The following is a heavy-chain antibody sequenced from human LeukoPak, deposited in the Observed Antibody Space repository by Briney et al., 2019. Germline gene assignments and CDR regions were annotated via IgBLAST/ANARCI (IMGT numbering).Heavy chain of an antibody. CDR3: ARDAYSSGSSFFY. J-gene: IGHJ4*02. D-gene: IGHD6-19*01. CDR1: GFTFSSYA. Sequence: GGSLRLSCAAPGFTFSSYAMHWFRQAPGKGLDWVAVISYDGSNKYYADSGKGRFTISRDDSKNTLYLQMNSLRAEDTAVYYCARDAYSSGSSFFYWVQGTLVTVSS. CDR2: ISYDGSNK. V-gene: IGHV3-30*04.